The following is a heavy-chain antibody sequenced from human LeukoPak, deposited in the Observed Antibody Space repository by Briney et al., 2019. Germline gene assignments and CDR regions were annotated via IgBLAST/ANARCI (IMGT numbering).Heavy chain of an antibody. CDR3: ARAAEGDLRVVKDYYYYMDV. CDR2: IIPIFGTA. D-gene: IGHD3-3*01. V-gene: IGHV1-69*05. Sequence: SVKVSCKASGGTFSSYAISWVRQAPGQGLEWMRGIIPIFGTANYAQKFQGRVTITTDESTSTAYMELSSLRSEDTAVYYCARAAEGDLRVVKDYYYYMDVWGKGTTVTVSS. CDR1: GGTFSSYA. J-gene: IGHJ6*03.